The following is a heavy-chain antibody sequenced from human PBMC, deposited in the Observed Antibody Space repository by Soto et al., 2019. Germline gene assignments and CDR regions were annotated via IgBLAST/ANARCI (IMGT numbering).Heavy chain of an antibody. Sequence: EVQLVESGGDLVQPGGSLRLSCAASGFSFSTYWMTWVRQAPGKGLEWVATIRQDGIEKHCVDSVKGRFTISRDNAANSLFLQMDSLGAEDSAIYYCVRGCVRPQCPYYFDSWGRGILVTVSS. CDR2: IRQDGIEK. V-gene: IGHV3-7*04. CDR3: VRGCVRPQCPYYFDS. CDR1: GFSFSTYW. J-gene: IGHJ4*02. D-gene: IGHD3-10*02.